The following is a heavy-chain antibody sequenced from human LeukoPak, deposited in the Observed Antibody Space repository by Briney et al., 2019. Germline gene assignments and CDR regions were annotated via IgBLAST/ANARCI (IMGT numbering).Heavy chain of an antibody. Sequence: GSLRLSCAASGFTFSSYGMHWIRQPPGKGLEWIGYIYYSGSTNYNPSLKSRVTISVDTSKNQFSLKLSSVTAADTAVYYCARHGAVAGPTHFDYWGQGTLVTVSS. CDR2: IYYSGST. D-gene: IGHD6-19*01. J-gene: IGHJ4*02. V-gene: IGHV4-59*08. CDR1: GFTFSSYG. CDR3: ARHGAVAGPTHFDY.